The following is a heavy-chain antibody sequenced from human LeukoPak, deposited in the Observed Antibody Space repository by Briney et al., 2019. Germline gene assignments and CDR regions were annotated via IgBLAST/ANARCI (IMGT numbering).Heavy chain of an antibody. V-gene: IGHV1-2*02. J-gene: IGHJ4*02. CDR3: ARCLYSSSSEFDY. D-gene: IGHD6-6*01. CDR2: INPNSGGT. CDR1: GYTFTGYY. Sequence: ASVKVSCKASGYTFTGYYMHWVRQAPGQGPEWMGWINPNSGGTNYAQKFQGRVTMTRDTSISTAYMELSRLRSDDTAVFYCARCLYSSSSEFDYWGQGTLVTVSS.